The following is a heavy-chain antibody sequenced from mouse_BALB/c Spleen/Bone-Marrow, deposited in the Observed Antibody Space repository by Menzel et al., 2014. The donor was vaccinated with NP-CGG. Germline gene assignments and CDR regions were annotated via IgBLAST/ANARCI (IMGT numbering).Heavy chain of an antibody. D-gene: IGHD1-1*01. J-gene: IGHJ4*01. V-gene: IGHV1-67*01. Sequence: QVQLQQSGPELVRPGVSVKISCKGSSYTFTDYAMHWVKQSHAKSLEWIGVISTYYGNTNYNEKFKGKATMTVDKSSSTAYMELARLTSEDSAVCYCARGLLLLDYWGQGTSVTASS. CDR2: ISTYYGNT. CDR3: ARGLLLLDY. CDR1: SYTFTDYA.